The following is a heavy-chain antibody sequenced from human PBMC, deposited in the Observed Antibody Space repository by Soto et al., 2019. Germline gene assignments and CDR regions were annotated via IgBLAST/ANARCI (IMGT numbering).Heavy chain of an antibody. CDR3: AKGGYSSGYDAFDI. Sequence: QVQLVESGGGVVQPGRSLRLSCAASGFTFSSYGMHWVRQAPGKGLEWVAVISYDGSNKYYADSVKGRFTISRDNSKNKLYLQMNSLRAEDTAVYYCAKGGYSSGYDAFDIWGQGTMVTVAS. D-gene: IGHD6-19*01. J-gene: IGHJ3*02. CDR2: ISYDGSNK. CDR1: GFTFSSYG. V-gene: IGHV3-30*18.